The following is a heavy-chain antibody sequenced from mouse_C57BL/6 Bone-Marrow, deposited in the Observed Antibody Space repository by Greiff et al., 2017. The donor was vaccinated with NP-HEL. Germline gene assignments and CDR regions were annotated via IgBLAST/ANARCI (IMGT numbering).Heavy chain of an antibody. CDR1: GFSLTRYG. CDR3: ARGMGYAMDY. Sequence: VMLVESGPGLVAPSQSLSITCTVSGFSLTRYGVDWVRQSPGKGLEWLGVIWGVGSTNYNSALKSRLSISKDNSKSQVFLKMNSLQTDDTAMYYCARGMGYAMDYWGQGTSVTVSS. V-gene: IGHV2-6*01. J-gene: IGHJ4*01. D-gene: IGHD6-1*01. CDR2: IWGVGST.